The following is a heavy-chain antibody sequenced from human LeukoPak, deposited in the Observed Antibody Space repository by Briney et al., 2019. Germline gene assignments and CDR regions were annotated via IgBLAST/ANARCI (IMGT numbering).Heavy chain of an antibody. Sequence: PGRSLRLSCAASGFTFDDYAMHWVRQAPGKGLEWVSGISWNSGSIGYADSVKGRFTISRDNAKNSLYLQMNSLRAEDTALYYCAKDIGGFCSGGSCYFQLWGQGTLVTVSS. D-gene: IGHD2-15*01. CDR1: GFTFDDYA. CDR2: ISWNSGSI. CDR3: AKDIGGFCSGGSCYFQL. V-gene: IGHV3-9*01. J-gene: IGHJ1*01.